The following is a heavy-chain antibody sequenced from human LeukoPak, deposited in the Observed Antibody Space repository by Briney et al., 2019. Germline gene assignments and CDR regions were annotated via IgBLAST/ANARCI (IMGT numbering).Heavy chain of an antibody. D-gene: IGHD6-13*01. V-gene: IGHV3-23*01. Sequence: GGSLRLSCAASGFIFSSYAMSWVRQAPGKGLEWVSAISGSGGSTNYADSVKGRFTISRDNSKNTLYLQMNSLRAEDTAVYYCAKDPFIAAAGTGYYYMDVWGKGTTVTISS. J-gene: IGHJ6*03. CDR3: AKDPFIAAAGTGYYYMDV. CDR1: GFIFSSYA. CDR2: ISGSGGST.